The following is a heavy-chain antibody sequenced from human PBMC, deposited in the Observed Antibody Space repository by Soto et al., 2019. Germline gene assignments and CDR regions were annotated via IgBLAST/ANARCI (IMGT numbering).Heavy chain of an antibody. J-gene: IGHJ4*02. D-gene: IGHD5-18*01. Sequence: QVQLVESGGGVVQPGRSLRLSCAASGFTFSVYDMHWIRQAPGKGLEWVAVIWSDGSDKYYADSVKGRFTISRDNPKKTVYLQMTSLRAEDTDVYYCVRDWSRGGYSPTDYWGQGALVTVSS. CDR3: VRDWSRGGYSPTDY. CDR2: IWSDGSDK. V-gene: IGHV3-33*01. CDR1: GFTFSVYD.